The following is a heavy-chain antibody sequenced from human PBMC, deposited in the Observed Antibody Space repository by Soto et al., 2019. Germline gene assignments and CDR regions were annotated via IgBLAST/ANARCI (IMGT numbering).Heavy chain of an antibody. CDR3: ARLAGATNYFDY. V-gene: IGHV4-30-2*03. J-gene: IGHJ4*02. CDR1: GGSISSGGYS. Sequence: PSETLSLTCAVSGGSISSGGYSWSWIRQPPGKGLEWIGSISYSGTTSYNPSLKSRVTISVDTSKNQFSLKLSSVTAADTAVYYCARLAGATNYFDYWGQGTLVTVSS. CDR2: ISYSGTT. D-gene: IGHD1-26*01.